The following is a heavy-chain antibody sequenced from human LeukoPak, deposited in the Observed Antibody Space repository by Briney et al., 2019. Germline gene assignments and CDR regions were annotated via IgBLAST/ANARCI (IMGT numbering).Heavy chain of an antibody. CDR2: ISSSSSYI. J-gene: IGHJ4*02. CDR1: GFTFSSYS. D-gene: IGHD6-19*01. CDR3: ARALYSSGWYGPAY. V-gene: IGHV3-21*01. Sequence: GGSLRLSCAASGFTFSSYSMNWVRQAPGKGLEWVSSISSSSSYIYYADSVKGRFTISRDNAKNSLNLQMNSLRAEETAVYYCARALYSSGWYGPAYWGQGTLVTVAS.